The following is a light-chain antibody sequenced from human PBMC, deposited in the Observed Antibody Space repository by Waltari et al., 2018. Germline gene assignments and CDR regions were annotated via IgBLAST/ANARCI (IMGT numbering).Light chain of an antibody. Sequence: QSVLTQAPSASGTPGQTVTISCFGSRSNIGHSYVYWYQPLPGTAPKLLIYWNHQRPSGIPDRVSASKSDTSAALIITGLRSEDEADYFCAAWLESLSGWVFGGGTKLTVL. CDR3: AAWLESLSGWV. J-gene: IGLJ3*02. CDR1: RSNIGHSY. V-gene: IGLV1-47*01. CDR2: WNH.